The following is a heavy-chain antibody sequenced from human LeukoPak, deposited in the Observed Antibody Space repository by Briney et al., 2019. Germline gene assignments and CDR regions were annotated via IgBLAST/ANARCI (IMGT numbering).Heavy chain of an antibody. Sequence: GVSLKISCKGSGYSFTTYWLVWVRQMPGKGLEWMGIIYPGDSDARYSPSFQGQVTISADKSISTAYLQWSSLKASDTAMYYCAREARRERRGYGMDVWGQGTTVTVSS. V-gene: IGHV5-51*01. CDR1: GYSFTTYW. CDR3: AREARRERRGYGMDV. D-gene: IGHD1-1*01. J-gene: IGHJ6*02. CDR2: IYPGDSDA.